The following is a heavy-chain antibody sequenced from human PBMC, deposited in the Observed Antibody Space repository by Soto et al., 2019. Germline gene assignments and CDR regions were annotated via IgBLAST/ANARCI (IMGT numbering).Heavy chain of an antibody. CDR3: ARDGWGDYDFWSGYYRTGEAGFDP. J-gene: IGHJ5*02. CDR2: IWYDGSNK. D-gene: IGHD3-3*01. CDR1: GFTFSSYE. V-gene: IGHV3-33*08. Sequence: VHLVESGGGLAQPGGSLRLSCAASGFTFSSYEMNWVRQAPGKGLEWVAVIWYDGSNKYYADSVKGRFTISRDNSKNTLYLQMNSLRAEDTAVYYCARDGWGDYDFWSGYYRTGEAGFDPWGQGTLVTVSS.